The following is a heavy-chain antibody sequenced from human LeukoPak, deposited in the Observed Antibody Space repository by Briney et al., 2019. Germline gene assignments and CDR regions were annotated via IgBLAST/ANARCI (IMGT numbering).Heavy chain of an antibody. CDR2: IYYSGST. CDR3: ARENDILTGYYFAFDI. Sequence: SETLSLTCTVSGGSISSSSYYWGWIRQPPGKGLEWIGSIYYSGSTYYNPSLKSRVTISVDTSKNQFSLKLSSVTAADTAVYYCARENDILTGYYFAFDIWGQGTMVTVSS. D-gene: IGHD3-9*01. V-gene: IGHV4-39*02. J-gene: IGHJ3*02. CDR1: GGSISSSSYY.